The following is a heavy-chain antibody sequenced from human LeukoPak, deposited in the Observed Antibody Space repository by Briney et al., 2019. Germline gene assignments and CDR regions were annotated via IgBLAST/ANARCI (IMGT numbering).Heavy chain of an antibody. CDR2: IYYSGST. V-gene: IGHV4-59*12. D-gene: IGHD3-10*01. CDR1: GGSISSYY. J-gene: IGHJ4*02. CDR3: ARDRENYGSGKLFDY. Sequence: SETLSLTCTVSGGSISSYYWSWIRQPPGKGLEWIGYIYYSGSTNYNPSLKSRVTISVDTSKNQFSLKLSSVTAADTAVYHCARDRENYGSGKLFDYWGQGTLVTVSS.